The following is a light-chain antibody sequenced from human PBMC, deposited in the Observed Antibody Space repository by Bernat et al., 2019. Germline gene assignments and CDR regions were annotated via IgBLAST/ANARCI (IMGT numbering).Light chain of an antibody. CDR2: AAS. V-gene: IGKV1-39*01. CDR3: QQSYSTPFT. CDR1: QSISSY. Sequence: DIQMTQSPSSLSASVGDRVTITCRASQSISSYLNWYQQKPGKAPKLLIYAASRLQSGVPSRFSGSGSGTAFTLTISSLQPEDFATYYCQQSYSTPFTFGPGTKVDIK. J-gene: IGKJ3*01.